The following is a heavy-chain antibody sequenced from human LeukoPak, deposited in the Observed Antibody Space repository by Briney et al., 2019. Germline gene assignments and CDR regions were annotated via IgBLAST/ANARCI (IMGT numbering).Heavy chain of an antibody. Sequence: PSETLSLTCSVSGGSISSYFWTWIRQPPGKRLEWIGEITHHGSTNYNPSLKSRVTILVDTSKSQFSLRLTSVAAADTAVYYCAPIFGDYSDFDSWGQGTLVTVSS. V-gene: IGHV4-34*01. J-gene: IGHJ4*02. D-gene: IGHD4-17*01. CDR1: GGSISSYF. CDR3: APIFGDYSDFDS. CDR2: ITHHGST.